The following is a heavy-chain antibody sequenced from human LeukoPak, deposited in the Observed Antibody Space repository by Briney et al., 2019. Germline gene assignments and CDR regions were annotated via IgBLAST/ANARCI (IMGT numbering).Heavy chain of an antibody. CDR1: GFTFSTYG. CDR3: AKDLQQWLAIDY. V-gene: IGHV3-30*18. CDR2: MSYDGNYE. J-gene: IGHJ4*02. Sequence: PGGSLRLSCAASGFTFSTYGMHRVRQAPGKGLEWVAVMSYDGNYEFYADSVKGRFTISRDNSKNTLYLQMNSLRAEDTAVYYCAKDLQQWLAIDYWGQGTLVTVSS. D-gene: IGHD6-19*01.